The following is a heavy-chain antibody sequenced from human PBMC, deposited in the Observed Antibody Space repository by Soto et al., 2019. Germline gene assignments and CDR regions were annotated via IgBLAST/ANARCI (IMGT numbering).Heavy chain of an antibody. Sequence: SETLSLTCAVYGGSFSGYYWSWIRQPPGKGLEWIGEINHSGSTNYNPSLKSRVTISVDTSKNQFSLKLSSVTAADTAVYYCARKKALNIVVVVAAHNWFDPWGQGTLVTVSS. CDR2: INHSGST. CDR1: GGSFSGYY. J-gene: IGHJ5*02. CDR3: ARKKALNIVVVVAAHNWFDP. D-gene: IGHD2-15*01. V-gene: IGHV4-34*01.